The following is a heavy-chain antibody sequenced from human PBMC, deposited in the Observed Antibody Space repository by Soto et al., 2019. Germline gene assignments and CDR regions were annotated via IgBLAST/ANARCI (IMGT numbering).Heavy chain of an antibody. J-gene: IGHJ6*02. CDR3: ARDWSTPLSYYYGMDV. D-gene: IGHD2-2*01. Sequence: GGSLRLSCAASGFTFSSYGMHWVRQAPGKGLEWVAVIWYDGSNKYYADSVKGRFTISRDNSKNTLYLQMNSLRAEDTAVYYCARDWSTPLSYYYGMDVWGQGTTVTVSS. CDR2: IWYDGSNK. V-gene: IGHV3-33*01. CDR1: GFTFSSYG.